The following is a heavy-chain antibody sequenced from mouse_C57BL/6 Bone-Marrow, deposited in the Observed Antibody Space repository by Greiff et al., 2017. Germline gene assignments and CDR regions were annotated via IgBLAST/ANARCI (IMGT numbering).Heavy chain of an antibody. D-gene: IGHD1-1*01. V-gene: IGHV5-15*01. CDR1: GFTFSDYG. Sequence: EVQLVESGGGLVQPGGSLKLSCAASGFTFSDYGMAWVRQAPRKGPEWVAFISNLAYSIYYADTVTGRCTITRENAKNTLYMEMSSLRSEDTAMYYCARDSWSWFAYWGQGTLVTVSA. CDR2: ISNLAYSI. J-gene: IGHJ3*01. CDR3: ARDSWSWFAY.